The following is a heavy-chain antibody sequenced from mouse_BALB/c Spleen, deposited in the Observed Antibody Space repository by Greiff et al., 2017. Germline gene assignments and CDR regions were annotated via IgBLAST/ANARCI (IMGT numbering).Heavy chain of an antibody. CDR2: ISSGSSTI. D-gene: IGHD3-1*01. CDR1: GFTFSSFG. V-gene: IGHV5-17*02. CDR3: ARTARLGLDY. Sequence: EVQLQESGGGLVQPGGSRKLSCAASGFTFSSFGMHWVRQAPEKGLEWVAYISSGSSTIYYADTVKGRFTISRDNPKNTLFLQMTSLRSEDTAMYYCARTARLGLDYWGQGTTLTVSS. J-gene: IGHJ2*01.